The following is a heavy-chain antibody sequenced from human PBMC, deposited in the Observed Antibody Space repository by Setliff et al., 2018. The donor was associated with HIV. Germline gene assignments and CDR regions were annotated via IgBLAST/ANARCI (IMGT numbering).Heavy chain of an antibody. J-gene: IGHJ6*03. V-gene: IGHV3-66*02. CDR1: GFTVSTNY. CDR2: LYSGGAT. D-gene: IGHD3-10*01. Sequence: GSLRLSCAVSGFTVSTNYMNWVRQAPGKGLEWVSVLYSGGATDYADSVKGRFTISRDNSKNTLYLQMNGLRAEDTAVYYCARQAYSINMVRGVVSPRFYYYMDVWGKGTTVTVSS. CDR3: ARQAYSINMVRGVVSPRFYYYMDV.